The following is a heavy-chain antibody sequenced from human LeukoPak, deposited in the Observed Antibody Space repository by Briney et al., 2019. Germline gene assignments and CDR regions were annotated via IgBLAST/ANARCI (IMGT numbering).Heavy chain of an antibody. CDR3: ARDLSSQLLPFDY. Sequence: PGGSLRLSCAGSGFTFSTYAMHWVRQAPGKGLEWVAGLSYDGSDKHFADSVKGRFTISRDNSKNTLYLQMNSLRPEDTAVYFCARDLSSQLLPFDYWGQGTLVTVSS. V-gene: IGHV3-30-3*01. D-gene: IGHD2-2*01. J-gene: IGHJ4*02. CDR2: LSYDGSDK. CDR1: GFTFSTYA.